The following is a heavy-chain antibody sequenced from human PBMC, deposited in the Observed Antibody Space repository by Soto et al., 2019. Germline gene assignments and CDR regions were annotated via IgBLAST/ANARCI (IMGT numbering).Heavy chain of an antibody. J-gene: IGHJ4*02. D-gene: IGHD3-22*01. CDR3: ARDGADDSSGYYHPRTLDY. V-gene: IGHV3-66*01. CDR1: GFTVSSNY. Sequence: HPGGSLRLSCAASGFTVSSNYMSWVRQAPGKGLEWVSVIYSGGSTYYADSVKGRFTISRDNSKNTLYLQMNSLRAEDTAVYYCARDGADDSSGYYHPRTLDYWGQGTLVTVSS. CDR2: IYSGGST.